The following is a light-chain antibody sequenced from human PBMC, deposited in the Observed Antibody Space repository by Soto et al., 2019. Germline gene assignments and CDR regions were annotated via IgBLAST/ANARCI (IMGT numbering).Light chain of an antibody. J-gene: IGLJ2*01. Sequence: SYELTQPPSVSVAPGKTARITCEGNNIGSKSVHWYQQKSGQAPVLVIYYDSDRPSGIPERFSGSKSGDTATLTISRVEAGDEADYHCQVWDSSSDHPVFGGGTKLNVL. V-gene: IGLV3-21*04. CDR2: YDS. CDR1: NIGSKS. CDR3: QVWDSSSDHPV.